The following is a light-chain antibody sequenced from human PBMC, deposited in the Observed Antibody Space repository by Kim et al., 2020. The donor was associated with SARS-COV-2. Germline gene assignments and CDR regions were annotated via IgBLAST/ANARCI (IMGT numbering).Light chain of an antibody. J-gene: IGKJ4*01. CDR2: AAS. CDR1: QGISSY. CDR3: LQHKSYPLT. Sequence: DIQMTHSPSAMSASVGDRVTITCRASQGISSYLAWFQQKPGKVPKSLIYAASNLQSGVPSRFSGSGSGTEFTLTISSLQPEDFATYYCLQHKSYPLTFGGGTKVDIK. V-gene: IGKV1-17*03.